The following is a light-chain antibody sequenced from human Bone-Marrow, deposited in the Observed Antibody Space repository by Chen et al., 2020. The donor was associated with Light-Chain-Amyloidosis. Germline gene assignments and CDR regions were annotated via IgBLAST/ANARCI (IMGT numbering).Light chain of an antibody. CDR3: RQYVTSPLT. Sequence: EIVLTQSPGTLSLSPGEGANLSCRAIQTISSNYLTWYQQKFGQAPRLLIYGSSSRATGIPDSFTGSGSGTDFTLTRQRLKPADFAMYYCRQYVTSPLTYCGGTKVAIK. V-gene: IGKV3-20*01. CDR1: QTISSNY. CDR2: GSS. J-gene: IGKJ4*01.